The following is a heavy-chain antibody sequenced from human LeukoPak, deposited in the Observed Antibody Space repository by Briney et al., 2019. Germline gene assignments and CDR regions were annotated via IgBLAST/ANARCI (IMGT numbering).Heavy chain of an antibody. CDR1: GYTFTDYY. Sequence: GASMKVSRNTSGYTFTDYYIHWVRQAPGQGLEWMGWINPKSGVTNYAQNFQDRVTLTSDTSISTAYMDLSGPTSGDTAVYYCARALGNYYDSTVYQAYWGQGHLVTVSS. J-gene: IGHJ4*02. V-gene: IGHV1-2*02. CDR3: ARALGNYYDSTVYQAY. CDR2: INPKSGVT. D-gene: IGHD3-22*01.